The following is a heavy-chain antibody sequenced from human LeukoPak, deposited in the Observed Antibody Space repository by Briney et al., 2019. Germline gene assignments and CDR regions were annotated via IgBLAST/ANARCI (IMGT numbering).Heavy chain of an antibody. V-gene: IGHV1-2*02. J-gene: IGHJ5*02. CDR1: GYTFTAYY. D-gene: IGHD3-22*01. CDR2: INPNSGDT. Sequence: ASVKVSCKASGYTFTAYYMHWVRQAPGQGLEWMGRINPNSGDTDYAQNFQGRVTMTRDTSFSTVYMELRRLKSDDTAVYYCARAIIYYYDSSGYEKQPPESWGQGTLVTVSS. CDR3: ARAIIYYYDSSGYEKQPPES.